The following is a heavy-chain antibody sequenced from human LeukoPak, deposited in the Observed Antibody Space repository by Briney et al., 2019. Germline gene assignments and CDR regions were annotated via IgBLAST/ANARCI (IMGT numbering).Heavy chain of an antibody. Sequence: HTGGSLRLSCVASGFTFSSYWMSWVRQAPGKGLEWVANVKQSESENYYVDSVKGRFTISRDNAKNSLYLQMNSLRAEDTAVYYCARDSRLYCSSTSCPASYYMDVWGKGTTVTVSS. CDR3: ARDSRLYCSSTSCPASYYMDV. CDR2: VKQSESEN. V-gene: IGHV3-7*01. J-gene: IGHJ6*03. D-gene: IGHD2-2*01. CDR1: GFTFSSYW.